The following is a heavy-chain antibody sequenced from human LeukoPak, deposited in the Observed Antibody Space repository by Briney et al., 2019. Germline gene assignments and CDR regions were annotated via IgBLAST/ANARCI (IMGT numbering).Heavy chain of an antibody. V-gene: IGHV4-30-4*07. J-gene: IGHJ4*02. D-gene: IGHD3-22*01. CDR2: IYYSGST. CDR3: ARVVYDSSGYYYFDY. Sequence: PSGTLSLTCAVSGGSISSGGYSWSWIRQPPGKGLEWIGYIYYSGSTYYNPSLKSRVTISVDTSKNQFSLKLSSVTAADTAVYYCARVVYDSSGYYYFDYWGQGTLVTVSS. CDR1: GGSISSGGYS.